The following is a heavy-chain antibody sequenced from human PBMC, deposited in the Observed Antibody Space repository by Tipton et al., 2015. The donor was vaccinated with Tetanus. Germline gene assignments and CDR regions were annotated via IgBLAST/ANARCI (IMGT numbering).Heavy chain of an antibody. J-gene: IGHJ4*02. CDR2: IYYSGST. CDR1: GGSISSGGYY. D-gene: IGHD3-10*01. Sequence: TLSLTCTVSGGSISSGGYYWGWIRQHPGKGLEWIGYIYYSGSTYYNPSLKSRVTISVDTSKNQFPLKLSSVTAADTAVYYCASGYYYGSGSLYYWGQGTLVTVSS. V-gene: IGHV4-31*03. CDR3: ASGYYYGSGSLYY.